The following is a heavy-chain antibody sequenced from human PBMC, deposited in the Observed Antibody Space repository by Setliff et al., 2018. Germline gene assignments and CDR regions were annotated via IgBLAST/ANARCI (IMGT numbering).Heavy chain of an antibody. Sequence: GESLKISCLASGYSFTSYSIGWVRQMPGRGLEWMGVIFPDSSRVRYSPSFQGQVTISADKSTSTAYLQWSRLKASDTAMYYCARRVVSTAMRYYFDSWGQGTVVTSPQ. J-gene: IGHJ4*02. D-gene: IGHD2-2*01. V-gene: IGHV5-51*01. CDR3: ARRVVSTAMRYYFDS. CDR2: IFPDSSRV. CDR1: GYSFTSYS.